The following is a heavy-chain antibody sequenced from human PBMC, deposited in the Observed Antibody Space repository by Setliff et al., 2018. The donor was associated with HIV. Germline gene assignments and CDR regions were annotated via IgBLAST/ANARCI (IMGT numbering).Heavy chain of an antibody. CDR3: ARGPHSSRGQNYQYMDV. CDR1: GGSISSHY. CDR2: IYHSGST. J-gene: IGHJ6*03. V-gene: IGHV4-4*08. Sequence: NPSETLSLTCTVSGGSISSHYWGWIRQPPGKGLEWIGNIYHSGSTNYNPSLKSRVTISVDTSKNQFSLKLTSVTAADTAVYYCARGPHSSRGQNYQYMDVWGKGTTVTVSS. D-gene: IGHD3-10*01.